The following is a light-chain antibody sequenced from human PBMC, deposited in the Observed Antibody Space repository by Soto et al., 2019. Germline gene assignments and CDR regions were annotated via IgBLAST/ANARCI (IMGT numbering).Light chain of an antibody. V-gene: IGKV1-5*03. CDR3: QQYNCPFT. J-gene: IGKJ3*01. CDR2: KAS. CDR1: QNINRW. Sequence: IPMTQSPSTLSASFGGRVIITFRASQNINRWLAWYQQTAGKATKLLIDKASNLENGVPSIFSGSSCRTEFTITISIQQDGDVANYYCQQYNCPFTFGRGTKVDIK.